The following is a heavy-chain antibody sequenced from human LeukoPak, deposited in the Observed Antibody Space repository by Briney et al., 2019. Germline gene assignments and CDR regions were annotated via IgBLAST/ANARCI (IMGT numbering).Heavy chain of an antibody. CDR2: IYYSGST. Sequence: PSETLSLTCTVSGGSISSYYWSWIRQPPGKGLEWIGFIYYSGSTNYNPSLKSRVTKSVDTSKNQFSLKLNSVTAADTAVYYCARHAGVGVSQAFNYWGQGTLVTVSS. J-gene: IGHJ4*02. CDR3: ARHAGVGVSQAFNY. CDR1: GGSISSYY. V-gene: IGHV4-59*08. D-gene: IGHD1-26*01.